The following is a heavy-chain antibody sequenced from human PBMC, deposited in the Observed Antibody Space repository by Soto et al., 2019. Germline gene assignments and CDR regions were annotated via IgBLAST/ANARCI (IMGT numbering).Heavy chain of an antibody. CDR1: GFTFGSYG. D-gene: IGHD2-15*01. CDR3: AKRVAVPTREYYFDY. J-gene: IGHJ4*02. CDR2: INNSGGT. Sequence: GGSLRLSCTASGFTFGSYGMSWVRQAPGKGLEWVSLINNSGGTYYADSVRGRFTISRDNSRNTIYLQMNSLRAEDTAIYYCAKRVAVPTREYYFDYWGQGTLVTVSS. V-gene: IGHV3-23*01.